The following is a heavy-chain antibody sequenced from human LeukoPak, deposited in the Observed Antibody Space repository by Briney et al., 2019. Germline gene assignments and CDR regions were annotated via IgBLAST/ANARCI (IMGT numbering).Heavy chain of an antibody. CDR1: GITISSYA. Sequence: GGSLRLSCAASGITISSYAMTWVRQAPGKGLEWVSSISSSSGYIHYADSVKGRFTISRDNAKNSLYLQMNSLRAEDTAVYYCTRGPPFDPWGQGTLVTVSS. CDR3: TRGPPFDP. CDR2: ISSSSGYI. J-gene: IGHJ5*02. V-gene: IGHV3-21*01.